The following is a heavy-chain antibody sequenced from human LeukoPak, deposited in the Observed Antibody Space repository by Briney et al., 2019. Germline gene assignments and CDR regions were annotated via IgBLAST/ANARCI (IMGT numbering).Heavy chain of an antibody. Sequence: PGGSLRLSCAASGFTFSDYYMSWIRQAPGKGLEWLSYINIGGTNTHYADSVEGRFTISRDNAKKSLYLEMNNLRAEDTAVYYCATDGAGFDTWGQGTLVTVSS. CDR2: INIGGTNT. CDR1: GFTFSDYY. CDR3: ATDGAGFDT. J-gene: IGHJ5*02. V-gene: IGHV3-11*01.